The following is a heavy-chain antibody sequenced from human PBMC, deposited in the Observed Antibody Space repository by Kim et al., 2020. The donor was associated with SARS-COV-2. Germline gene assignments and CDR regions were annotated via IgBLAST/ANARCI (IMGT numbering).Heavy chain of an antibody. V-gene: IGHV3-23*01. CDR3: ARAYNQAYGY. Sequence: GGSLRLSCVASGFTFSSYAMTWVRQAPGKGLEWVSAISGSGGSTYYADSVKGRFTISRDNSKKTLYLQMNSLRAEDTAVYYCARAYNQAYGYWGQGTLVTVSS. CDR2: ISGSGGST. J-gene: IGHJ4*02. CDR1: GFTFSSYA. D-gene: IGHD1-20*01.